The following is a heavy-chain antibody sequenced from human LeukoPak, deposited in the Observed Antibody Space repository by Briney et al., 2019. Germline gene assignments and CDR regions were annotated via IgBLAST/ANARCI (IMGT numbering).Heavy chain of an antibody. V-gene: IGHV3-9*03. D-gene: IGHD6-19*01. CDR1: GFTFDDYA. J-gene: IGHJ3*02. Sequence: QPGGSLRLSRAASGFTFDDYAMHWVRQAPGKGLEWVSGISWNSGSIGYADSVKSRFTISRDNAKNSLYLQMNSLRAEDMALYYCAKDTGRVSSSGSYGTFDIWGQGTMVTVSS. CDR3: AKDTGRVSSSGSYGTFDI. CDR2: ISWNSGSI.